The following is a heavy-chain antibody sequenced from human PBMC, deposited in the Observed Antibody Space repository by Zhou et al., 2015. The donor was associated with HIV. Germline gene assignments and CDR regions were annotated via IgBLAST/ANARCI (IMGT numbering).Heavy chain of an antibody. CDR3: ARSSVNHDYAFDL. CDR1: GGTFSGSD. D-gene: IGHD6-19*01. Sequence: LVQSETEVRKLGSSVKVPCRATGGTFSGSDISWVRQAPGQGLEWMGSITPMFETETYAEKFRARLTITVDKSTSAAYMELSSLTSEDAAVYFCARSSVNHDYAFDLWGQGTKVIVSS. J-gene: IGHJ3*01. V-gene: IGHV1-69*06. CDR2: ITPMFETE.